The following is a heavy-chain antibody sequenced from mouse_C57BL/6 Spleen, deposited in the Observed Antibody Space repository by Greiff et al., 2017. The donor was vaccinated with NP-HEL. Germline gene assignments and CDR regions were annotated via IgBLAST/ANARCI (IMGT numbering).Heavy chain of an antibody. V-gene: IGHV1-64*01. CDR3: ARQGDTVVSAYYAMDY. CDR1: GYTFTSYW. D-gene: IGHD2-5*01. J-gene: IGHJ4*01. Sequence: QVQLQQPGAELVKPGASVKLSCKASGYTFTSYWMHWVKQRPGQGLEWIGMIHPNSGSTNYNQKFKSKATMTVDKSSSTAYLQLSSLTSEDTAVYYCARQGDTVVSAYYAMDYWGQGTSVTVSS. CDR2: IHPNSGST.